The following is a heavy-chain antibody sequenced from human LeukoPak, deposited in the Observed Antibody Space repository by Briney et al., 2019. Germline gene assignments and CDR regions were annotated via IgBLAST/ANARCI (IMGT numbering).Heavy chain of an antibody. J-gene: IGHJ6*02. V-gene: IGHV3-30*18. CDR3: AKDLPSYYYYGMDV. CDR2: ISYDGSNK. Sequence: PGRSLRLSCAASGFTFSSYGMHWVRQAPGKGLEWVAVISYDGSNKYYADSVKGRFTISRDNSKNTLYLQMNSLRAEDTAVYYCAKDLPSYYYYGMDVWGQGTTVTVPS. CDR1: GFTFSSYG.